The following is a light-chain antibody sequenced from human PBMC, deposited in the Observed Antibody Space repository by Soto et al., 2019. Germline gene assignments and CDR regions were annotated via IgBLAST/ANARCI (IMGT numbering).Light chain of an antibody. V-gene: IGKV1-39*01. J-gene: IGKJ2*01. CDR3: QQSHGIPYT. CDR2: AAS. CDR1: QTISTY. Sequence: DIQMTQSPSSLPASVGDRVTITCRASQTISTYLNWYQQNPGKAPKLLIYAASTLQSGVPSRFSGSGSGTDFTLTISRLQPEDFATYYCQQSHGIPYTFGQGTKLEIK.